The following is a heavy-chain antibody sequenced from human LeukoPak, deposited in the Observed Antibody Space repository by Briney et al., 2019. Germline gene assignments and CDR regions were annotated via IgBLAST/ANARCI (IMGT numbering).Heavy chain of an antibody. V-gene: IGHV3-21*01. D-gene: IGHD3-3*01. J-gene: IGHJ4*02. Sequence: GGSLRLSYAASGFSFSSYSMTWVRQAPGKGLEWVSSISSSSSYIYYADSVKGRFTISRDNAKNSLYLQMNSLRAEDTAVYYCARDYDFWSGLDCWGQGTLVTVSS. CDR1: GFSFSSYS. CDR3: ARDYDFWSGLDC. CDR2: ISSSSSYI.